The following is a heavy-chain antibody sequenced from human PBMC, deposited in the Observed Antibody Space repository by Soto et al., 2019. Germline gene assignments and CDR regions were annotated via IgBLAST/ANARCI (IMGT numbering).Heavy chain of an antibody. CDR3: ARSSLRFLGAVDY. CDR2: IYYSGST. D-gene: IGHD3-3*01. V-gene: IGHV4-30-4*01. Sequence: SETLSLTCTVSGGSISSGDYYWSWIRQPPGKGLEWIGYIYYSGSTYYNPSLKSRVTISVDTSKNQFSLKLSSVTAADTAVYYCARSSLRFLGAVDYWGQGTLVTVSS. CDR1: GGSISSGDYY. J-gene: IGHJ4*02.